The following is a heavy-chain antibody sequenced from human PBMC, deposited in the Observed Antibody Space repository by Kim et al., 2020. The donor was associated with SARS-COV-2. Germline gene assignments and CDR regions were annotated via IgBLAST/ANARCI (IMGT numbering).Heavy chain of an antibody. D-gene: IGHD3-16*01. V-gene: IGHV3-23*01. CDR2: ISGSGGST. CDR3: AKDLRYDYVSPHDY. Sequence: GGSLRLSCAASGFTFSSYAMSWVRQAPGKGLEWVSAISGSGGSTYYADSVKGRFTISRDNSKNTLYLQMNSLRAEDTAVYYCAKDLRYDYVSPHDYWGQGTLVTVSS. J-gene: IGHJ4*02. CDR1: GFTFSSYA.